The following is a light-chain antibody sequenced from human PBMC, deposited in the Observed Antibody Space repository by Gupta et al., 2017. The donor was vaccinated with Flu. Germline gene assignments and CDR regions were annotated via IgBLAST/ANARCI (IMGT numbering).Light chain of an antibody. CDR3: AAWDDSLNGWV. CDR2: RNN. J-gene: IGLJ3*02. V-gene: IGLV1-47*01. CDR1: SSNIGSSY. Sequence: RVSIFCTGSSSNIGSSYVFWYQQLPGTAPKLLIYRNNQRPSGVPDRFSGSRSGTSASLAISGLRSEDEADYYCAAWDDSLNGWVFGGGTKLTVL.